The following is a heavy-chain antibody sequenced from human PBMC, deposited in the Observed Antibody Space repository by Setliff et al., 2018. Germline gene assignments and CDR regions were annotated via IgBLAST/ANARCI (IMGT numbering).Heavy chain of an antibody. CDR1: GGSIDSHY. CDR2: IYYSGNT. Sequence: SETLSLTCSVSGGSIDSHYWSWIRQPPGKGLEWIGSIYYSGNTNYNPSLKSRVTISIDTSKNQFSLKLSSVTAADTAVYPCARGKTFFGAFIRAFDIWGQGRMVTVSS. V-gene: IGHV4-59*11. CDR3: ARGKTFFGAFIRAFDI. J-gene: IGHJ3*02. D-gene: IGHD3-3*01.